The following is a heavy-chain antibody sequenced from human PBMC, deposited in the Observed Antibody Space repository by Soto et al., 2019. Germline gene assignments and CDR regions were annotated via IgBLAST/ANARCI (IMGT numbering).Heavy chain of an antibody. D-gene: IGHD1-7*01. J-gene: IGHJ4*02. CDR1: GGSFTSNNW. V-gene: IGHV4-4*02. CDR2: IYRTGGT. CDR3: ASRDPGTSVDY. Sequence: QVQLQESGSGLVKPSGTLSLTCAVSGGSFTSNNWWTWVRQPPGQGLEWIGEIYRTGGTNYNPSLKSRVTISLDKSENQFSLKVTSLPAADTAVYYCASRDPGTSVDYWGQGTLVTVSS.